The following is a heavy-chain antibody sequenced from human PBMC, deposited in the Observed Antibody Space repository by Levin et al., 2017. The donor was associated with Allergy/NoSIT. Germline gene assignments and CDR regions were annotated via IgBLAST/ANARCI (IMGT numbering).Heavy chain of an antibody. CDR3: AIRFAPSSNWDFDY. D-gene: IGHD2-2*01. Sequence: NPSETLSLTCTVSGDSIGSRAFYWGWIRQPPGKGLEWVASIYYSGSTYYNPSLKSRVTVSVDTSKNQFSLKLTSVTAADAAIYCCAIRFAPSSNWDFDYWGPGTLVTVSS. V-gene: IGHV4-39*01. CDR2: IYYSGST. CDR1: GDSIGSRAFY. J-gene: IGHJ4*02.